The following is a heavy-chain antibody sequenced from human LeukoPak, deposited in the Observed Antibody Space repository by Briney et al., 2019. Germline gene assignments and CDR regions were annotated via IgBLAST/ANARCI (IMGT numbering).Heavy chain of an antibody. CDR3: AAWAGRGNVRQGYYYYYMDV. Sequence: ASVKVSCKVSGYTLTGLAMHWVRQAPGGGLEWMGNVDLEDGEAIYPQKFQGRVTLTQDTSTDTAYMELSSLRSEDTAVYYCAAWAGRGNVRQGYYYYYMDVWGKGTTVTVS. J-gene: IGHJ6*03. CDR1: GYTLTGLA. V-gene: IGHV1-24*01. CDR2: VDLEDGEA. D-gene: IGHD1-26*01.